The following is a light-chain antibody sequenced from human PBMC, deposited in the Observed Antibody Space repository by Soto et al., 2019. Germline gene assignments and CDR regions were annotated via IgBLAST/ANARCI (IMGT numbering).Light chain of an antibody. Sequence: QSALTQPASVSGSPGQSITISCTGTSSDVGGYNYVSWFQQYPGKAPKLTIYDVNNRPSGVSSRFSGPKSGNTAPLTISGLQAEDEADYYCSSYTSISTVVFGGGTKLTVL. CDR3: SSYTSISTVV. CDR1: SSDVGGYNY. J-gene: IGLJ2*01. CDR2: DVN. V-gene: IGLV2-14*01.